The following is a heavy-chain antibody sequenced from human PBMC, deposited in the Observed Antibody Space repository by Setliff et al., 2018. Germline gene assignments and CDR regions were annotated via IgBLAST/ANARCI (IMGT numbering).Heavy chain of an antibody. CDR3: ARAGYNSNSYVFDAFDI. V-gene: IGHV1-46*01. J-gene: IGHJ3*02. Sequence: VKVSCKASGYTFTSYYMHWVRQAPGQGLEWMGIINPSGGSTTYAQKFQGRVTMTRDTSTSTLYMDLSSLRSEDTAVYYCARAGYNSNSYVFDAFDIWGQGTMVTVSS. CDR2: INPSGGST. CDR1: GYTFTSYY. D-gene: IGHD6-13*01.